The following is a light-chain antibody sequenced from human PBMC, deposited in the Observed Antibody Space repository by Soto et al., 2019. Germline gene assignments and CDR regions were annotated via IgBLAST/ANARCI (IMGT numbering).Light chain of an antibody. Sequence: DIHMTQSPSTLSASVGDRVTITCRASPSISIWLAWYQQKPGRAPNLLIYGTSSLESGVPSRFSGSGSGTEFTLTISSLQPDDFATYYCQHYNDYSWTFGQGTKVEIK. V-gene: IGKV1-5*03. CDR2: GTS. J-gene: IGKJ1*01. CDR1: PSISIW. CDR3: QHYNDYSWT.